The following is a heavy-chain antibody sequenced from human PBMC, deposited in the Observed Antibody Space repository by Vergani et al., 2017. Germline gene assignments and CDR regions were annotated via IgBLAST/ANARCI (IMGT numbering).Heavy chain of an antibody. D-gene: IGHD1-26*01. CDR3: AGGNSGSYYDYFDY. V-gene: IGHV3-20*04. Sequence: EVYLVASGGGVVRPGGSLRLSCAASRFSFEDYGMNWVRQAPGKGLEWVSGINWNGGSTGYADFVKGRFTISRDNAKKSLYLQMNSLRAGDTALYYCAGGNSGSYYDYFDYWGQGSLVTVSS. J-gene: IGHJ4*02. CDR1: RFSFEDYG. CDR2: INWNGGST.